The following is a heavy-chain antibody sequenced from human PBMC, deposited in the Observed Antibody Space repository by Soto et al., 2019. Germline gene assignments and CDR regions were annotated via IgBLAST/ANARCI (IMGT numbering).Heavy chain of an antibody. CDR1: GGTFSSYA. D-gene: IGHD3-3*01. CDR3: ARGKYYDFWSGIGPAYYYGMDV. CDR2: IIPIFGTA. Sequence: SVKVSCKASGGTFSSYAISWVRQSPGQGLEWMGGIIPIFGTANYAQKFQGRVTITADEPTSTAYMELSSLRSEDTAVYYCARGKYYDFWSGIGPAYYYGMDVWGQGTTVTVSS. V-gene: IGHV1-69*13. J-gene: IGHJ6*02.